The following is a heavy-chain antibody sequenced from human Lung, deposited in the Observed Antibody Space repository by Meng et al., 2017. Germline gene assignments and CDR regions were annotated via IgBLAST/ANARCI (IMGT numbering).Heavy chain of an antibody. CDR3: ARDKPPNDV. J-gene: IGHJ2*01. CDR1: GFTFNTYA. CDR2: MSFDGAQI. Sequence: VELVVSGGGVVQTGGSLRLSCAASGFTFNTYAMHWVRQAPGKGLEWVSLMSFDGAQIYYSDSVRGRFTISRDNSKNTLYLQMNSLRAEDTAVYYCARDKPPNDVWGRGTLVTASS. V-gene: IGHV3-30*01.